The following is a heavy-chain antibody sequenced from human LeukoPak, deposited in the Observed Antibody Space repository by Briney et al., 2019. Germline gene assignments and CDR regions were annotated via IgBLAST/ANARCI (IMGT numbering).Heavy chain of an antibody. CDR2: ISWNSGSI. D-gene: IGHD3-22*01. V-gene: IGHV3-9*03. Sequence: GGSLRLSCAASGFTFDDYAMHWVRQAPGKGLEWVSGISWNSGSIGYADSVKGRFTISRDNAKSSLYLQMNSLRAEDMALYYCAKCGDYYYDSSGYYSAFDIWGQGTMVTVSS. J-gene: IGHJ3*02. CDR1: GFTFDDYA. CDR3: AKCGDYYYDSSGYYSAFDI.